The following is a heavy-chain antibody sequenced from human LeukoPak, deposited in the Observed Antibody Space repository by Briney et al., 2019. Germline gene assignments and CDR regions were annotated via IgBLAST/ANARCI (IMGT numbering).Heavy chain of an antibody. Sequence: PGESLKISCKGSGYSLTSYWIGWVRQMPGKGLEWMGVVYPGDSDTRYSPSFQGQVTISADKSIATAYLQWGSLKASDTAIYYCARQDYVWGSNRYTFDYWGRGTPVTVSS. D-gene: IGHD3-16*02. CDR3: ARQDYVWGSNRYTFDY. J-gene: IGHJ4*02. CDR1: GYSLTSYW. CDR2: VYPGDSDT. V-gene: IGHV5-51*01.